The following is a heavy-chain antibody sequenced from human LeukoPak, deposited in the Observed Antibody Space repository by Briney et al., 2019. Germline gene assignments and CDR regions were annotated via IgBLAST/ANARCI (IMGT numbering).Heavy chain of an antibody. Sequence: PGGSLRLSCAASGFTVSSHYMSWVRQAPGKGLEWVSVIYVGGSTDYADSVKGRFTISRDNSKNTLYLQMNSLRAGDTAVYYCAREGRDGYRQRLFDSWGQGTLVTVSS. CDR1: GFTVSSHY. CDR2: IYVGGST. CDR3: AREGRDGYRQRLFDS. V-gene: IGHV3-53*01. D-gene: IGHD5-24*01. J-gene: IGHJ4*02.